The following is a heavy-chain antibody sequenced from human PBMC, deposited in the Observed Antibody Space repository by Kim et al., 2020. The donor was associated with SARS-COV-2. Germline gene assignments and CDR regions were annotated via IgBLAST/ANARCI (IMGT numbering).Heavy chain of an antibody. V-gene: IGHV4-59*13. CDR2: IYHSGSF. CDR1: GGSISSYY. Sequence: SETLSLTCTVSGGSISSYYWSWIRQPPGKGLEWIGYIYHSGSFNYNPSLKSRVTISVDMSMNQFSLKLSSVTAADTAVYYCATADPRAQRDAFDIWGHGTMVTVSS. CDR3: ATADPRAQRDAFDI. J-gene: IGHJ3*02.